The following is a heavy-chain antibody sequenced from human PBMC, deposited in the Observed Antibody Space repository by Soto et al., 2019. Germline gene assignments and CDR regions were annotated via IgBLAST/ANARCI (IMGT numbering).Heavy chain of an antibody. CDR3: ARAYLGRLPRRADYYYAMDV. V-gene: IGHV3-13*05. D-gene: IGHD1-26*01. CDR1: AFSFRDYD. CDR2: LGAADDP. J-gene: IGHJ6*02. Sequence: PGGSLRLSCAASAFSFRDYDMHWVRQPTGKGLEWVSGLGAADDPYYVASVKGRFSVSRDNAQNSLYLQMNNLRVDDTAVYFCARAYLGRLPRRADYYYAMDVWGRGTTVTVSS.